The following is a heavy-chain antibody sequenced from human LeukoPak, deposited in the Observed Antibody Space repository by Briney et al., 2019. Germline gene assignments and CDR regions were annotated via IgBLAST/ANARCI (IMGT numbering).Heavy chain of an antibody. J-gene: IGHJ4*02. CDR1: GFTFINAW. Sequence: GSLRLSCAASGFTFINAWMAWVRQAPGKGLEWVGRIKAKAHGGTIEYAAPVKGRFTISRDDSKNTLYLQMNSLKTEDTAVYYCTTDGVGVEGATYDNWGQGTLVSVSS. CDR2: IKAKAHGGTI. CDR3: TTDGVGVEGATYDN. V-gene: IGHV3-15*01. D-gene: IGHD1-26*01.